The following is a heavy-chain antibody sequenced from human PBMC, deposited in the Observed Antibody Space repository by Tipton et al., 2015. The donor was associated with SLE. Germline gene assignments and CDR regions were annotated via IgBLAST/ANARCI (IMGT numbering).Heavy chain of an antibody. CDR1: GASINDHY. D-gene: IGHD4-23*01. Sequence: LRLSCTVSGASINDHYWSWVRQSPGKGLEWIGYIYYSGSTTYNPSLKSRVTISLDTSKNQFSLKLTSVTAADTAFYYCASGGYGGNFLGWFDPWGQGTLVTVSS. V-gene: IGHV4-59*11. J-gene: IGHJ5*02. CDR3: ASGGYGGNFLGWFDP. CDR2: IYYSGST.